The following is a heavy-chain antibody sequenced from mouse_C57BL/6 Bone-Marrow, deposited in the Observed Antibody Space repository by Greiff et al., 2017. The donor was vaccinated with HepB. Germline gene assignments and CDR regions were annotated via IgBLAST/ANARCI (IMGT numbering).Heavy chain of an antibody. J-gene: IGHJ3*01. Sequence: VKVVESGPGLVQPSQSLSITCTVSGFSLTSYGVHWVRQSPGKGLEWLGVIWSGGSTDYNAAFISRLSISKDNSKSQVFFKMNSLQADDPAIYYCAGSYYYGSSYVGAWFAYWGQGTLVTVSA. CDR1: GFSLTSYG. D-gene: IGHD1-1*01. CDR3: AGSYYYGSSYVGAWFAY. CDR2: IWSGGST. V-gene: IGHV2-2*01.